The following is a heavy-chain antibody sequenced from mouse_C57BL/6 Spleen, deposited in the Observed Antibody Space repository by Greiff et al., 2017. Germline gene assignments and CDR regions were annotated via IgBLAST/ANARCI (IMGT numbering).Heavy chain of an antibody. CDR2: INPNNGGT. V-gene: IGHV1-26*01. Sequence: VQLPQSGPELVTPGASVKISCKASGYTFTDYYMNLVKPSPGRRLEWLGDINPNNGGTRYNQKFTGKATLTVDKSSSTAYMELRSLTSEDSAVYYCASERPSGFAYWGQGTLVTVSA. CDR1: GYTFTDYY. J-gene: IGHJ3*01. CDR3: ASERPSGFAY.